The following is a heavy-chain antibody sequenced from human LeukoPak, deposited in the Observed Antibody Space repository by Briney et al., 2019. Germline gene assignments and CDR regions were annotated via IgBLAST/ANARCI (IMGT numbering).Heavy chain of an antibody. D-gene: IGHD1-26*01. V-gene: IGHV3-30*18. J-gene: IGHJ4*02. CDR1: GFTFSSYE. CDR2: ISYDGSNR. CDR3: AKVGYSGSYYPCRNYYFDY. Sequence: GGSLRLSCAASGFTFSSYEMNWVRQAPGKGLEWVAVISYDGSNRYYADSVKGRFTISRDNSKNTIYLQMNSLRAEDTAVYYCAKVGYSGSYYPCRNYYFDYWGQGTLVTVSS.